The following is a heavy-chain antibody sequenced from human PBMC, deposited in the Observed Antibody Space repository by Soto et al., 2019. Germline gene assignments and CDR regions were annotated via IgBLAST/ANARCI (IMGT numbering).Heavy chain of an antibody. CDR2: VYHTGTT. V-gene: IGHV4-31*11. J-gene: IGHJ6*02. CDR1: GGYISGGYYY. D-gene: IGHD3-22*01. CDR3: ARALVTDYNSRDYHYYFAMDV. Sequence: SETLSLTCAVSGGYISGGYYYWSWIRHLPGKGLEWIANVYHTGTTYYNPSLKSRVSMSVDTSQNQFSLILASVTAADTAVYYCARALVTDYNSRDYHYYFAMDVWGQGTSVTVSS.